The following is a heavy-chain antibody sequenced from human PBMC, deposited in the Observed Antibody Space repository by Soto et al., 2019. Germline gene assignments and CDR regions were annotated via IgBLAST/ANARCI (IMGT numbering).Heavy chain of an antibody. J-gene: IGHJ4*02. CDR1: GASISRGEYY. D-gene: IGHD3-3*01. V-gene: IGHV4-30-4*01. CDR3: ARGGVYDFWSGLFD. CDR2: TYNNGRP. Sequence: SETLSLTCTVSGASISRGEYYWNWIRQSPGKGLEWIGNTYNNGRPNYNPSLKSRVTISGDSSKNQFSLKLRSLSAAATAVYYCARGGVYDFWSGLFDWGQGTLVTVSS.